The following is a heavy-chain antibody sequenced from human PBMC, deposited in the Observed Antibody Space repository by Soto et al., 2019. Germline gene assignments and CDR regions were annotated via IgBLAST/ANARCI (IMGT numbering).Heavy chain of an antibody. CDR2: IVPVFGRP. D-gene: IGHD5-12*01. V-gene: IGHV1-69*13. CDR3: ERDGRGYNF. J-gene: IGHJ4*02. CDR1: GGSFSNFG. Sequence: SVKVSCKACGGSFSNFGISWVRQAPGQGLEWMGGIVPVFGRPDYAQRFRGRLTINADESTSTGYMELISLRSDDTAVYYCERDGRGYNFWGQRTQVTVSP.